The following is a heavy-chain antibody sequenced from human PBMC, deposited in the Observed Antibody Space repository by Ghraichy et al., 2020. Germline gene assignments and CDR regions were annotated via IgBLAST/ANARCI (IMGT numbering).Heavy chain of an antibody. D-gene: IGHD5-12*01. CDR2: INPDGREQ. CDR3: PRGGENLSDD. V-gene: IGHV3-7*03. CDR1: GFTFSRYW. J-gene: IGHJ4*02. Sequence: GGSLRLSCAASGFTFSRYWMSWVRQAPGKGLEWVANINPDGREQYYVDSVKGRFTISRDNAKNSLYLQMNSLSAEDTAVYYCPRGGENLSDDWGPGTLVTVAS.